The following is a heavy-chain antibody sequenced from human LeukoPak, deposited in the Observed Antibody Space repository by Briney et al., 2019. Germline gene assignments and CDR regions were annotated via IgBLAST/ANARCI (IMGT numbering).Heavy chain of an antibody. V-gene: IGHV3-30*18. CDR3: ANGVAVAGTPPFDY. Sequence: GGSLRLSCAASGFTFSSYGMHWVRQAPGKGLEWVAGITYDGSNKYSVDSVKGRFTISRDNSKNTLYLQMNSLRAEDTAVYYCANGVAVAGTPPFDYWGQGTLVTVSS. CDR1: GFTFSSYG. D-gene: IGHD6-19*01. J-gene: IGHJ4*02. CDR2: ITYDGSNK.